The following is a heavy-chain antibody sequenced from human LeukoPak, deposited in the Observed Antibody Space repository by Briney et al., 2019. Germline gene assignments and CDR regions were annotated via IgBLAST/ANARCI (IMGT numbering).Heavy chain of an antibody. J-gene: IGHJ6*03. V-gene: IGHV3-7*01. CDR3: ARERGSLAYYYYYYMDV. CDR1: GFTFSSYW. Sequence: GGSLGLSCAASGFTFSSYWMSWVRQAPGKGLEWVANINQDGSEKYYVDSVKGRFTISRDNAKNSLYLQMNGLRAEDTAVYYCARERGSLAYYYYYYMDVWGKGTTVTVSS. CDR2: INQDGSEK.